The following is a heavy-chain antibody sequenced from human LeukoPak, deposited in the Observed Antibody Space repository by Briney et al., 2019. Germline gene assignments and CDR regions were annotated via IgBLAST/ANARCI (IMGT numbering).Heavy chain of an antibody. V-gene: IGHV4-59*12. CDR1: GGSISSYY. CDR3: ARERRQWLAFDY. J-gene: IGHJ4*02. CDR2: IHYSGST. D-gene: IGHD6-19*01. Sequence: SETLSLTCTVSGGSISSYYWSWIRQPPGKGLEWIGYIHYSGSTNYNPSLKSRVTISVDTSKNQFSLKLSSVTAADTAVYYCARERRQWLAFDYWGQGTLVTVSS.